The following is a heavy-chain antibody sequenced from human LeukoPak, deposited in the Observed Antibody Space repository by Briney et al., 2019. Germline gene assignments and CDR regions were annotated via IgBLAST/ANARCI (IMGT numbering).Heavy chain of an antibody. CDR1: GFTFSSYE. CDR3: AELGITMIGGV. CDR2: ISGRDSTT. D-gene: IGHD3-10*02. V-gene: IGHV3-23*01. J-gene: IGHJ6*04. Sequence: GGSLRLSCAASGFTFSSYEMNWVRQAPGKGLEWVSGISGRDSTTYYADSVKGRFTISRENSKNTLYLQMNSLRAEDTAVYYCAELGITMIGGVWGKGTTVTISS.